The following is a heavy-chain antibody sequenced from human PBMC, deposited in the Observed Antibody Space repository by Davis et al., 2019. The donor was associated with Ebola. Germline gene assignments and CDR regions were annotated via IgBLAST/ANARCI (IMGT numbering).Heavy chain of an antibody. CDR3: ANLGSGSHDTDFDY. CDR2: VSFNGDNT. Sequence: GESLKISCAASGFSFSNYGMNWVRQAPGKGLEWVAVVSFNGDNTYYADSVKGRFTISRDNSKSMLYLQMNGLTVEDTAVYYCANLGSGSHDTDFDYWGAGTLVTVSS. J-gene: IGHJ4*02. D-gene: IGHD3-10*01. V-gene: IGHV3-30*18. CDR1: GFSFSNYG.